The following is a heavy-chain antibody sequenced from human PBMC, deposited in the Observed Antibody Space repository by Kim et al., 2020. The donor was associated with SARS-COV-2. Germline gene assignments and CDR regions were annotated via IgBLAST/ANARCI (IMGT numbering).Heavy chain of an antibody. D-gene: IGHD5-12*01. CDR1: GGSISYYY. CDR3: ARGGVAWTVDY. V-gene: IGHV4-59*13. J-gene: IGHJ4*02. Sequence: SETLSLTCTVSGGSISYYYWNWIRQPPGKGPEWIGYIYYSGSTNYNPSLKSRVNISVDTSKSQVSLKLTSVTAADTAVYYCARGGVAWTVDYWGQGTLVT. CDR2: IYYSGST.